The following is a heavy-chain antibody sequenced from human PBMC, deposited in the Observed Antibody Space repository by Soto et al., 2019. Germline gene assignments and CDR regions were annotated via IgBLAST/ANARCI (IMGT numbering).Heavy chain of an antibody. CDR2: INPATGAA. CDR1: GYPVTADY. Sequence: QLHLVQSGAVVKKPGASVTVSCSASGYPVTADYMHWVRQAPGRGLEWMGGINPATGAAKYTQTFQGRVNMTRDTSTSTVFMEPSGLASEDTAVFYCARGGGVGVAGSAAFDMWGQGTLVTVSS. CDR3: ARGGGVGVAGSAAFDM. V-gene: IGHV1-2*02. D-gene: IGHD3-3*01. J-gene: IGHJ3*02.